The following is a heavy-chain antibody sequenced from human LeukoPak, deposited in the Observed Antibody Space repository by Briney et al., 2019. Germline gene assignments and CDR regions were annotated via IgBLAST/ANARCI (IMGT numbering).Heavy chain of an antibody. CDR3: AREGDFWSGYYFDY. CDR1: GSTFSSYA. Sequence: SVKVSCKASGSTFSSYAISWVRQAPGQGLEWMGGIIPIFGTANYAQKFQGRVTITADESTSTAYMEPSSLRSEDTAVYYCAREGDFWSGYYFDYWGQGTLVTVSS. V-gene: IGHV1-69*13. J-gene: IGHJ4*02. CDR2: IIPIFGTA. D-gene: IGHD3-3*01.